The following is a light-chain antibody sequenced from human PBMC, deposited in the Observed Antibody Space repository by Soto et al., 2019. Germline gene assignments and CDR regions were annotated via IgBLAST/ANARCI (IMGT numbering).Light chain of an antibody. V-gene: IGKV1-39*01. CDR2: AAS. CDR1: QTILTY. Sequence: IQMTQSPSSLSASVVDRITITCLSSQTILTYLNWYQKKPGKTPKLLIYAASSFQSGVPSRFSGGGSATDFTLTIISLQPEACANYYCQQSFNSTWTFGQGTKVEIK. CDR3: QQSFNSTWT. J-gene: IGKJ1*01.